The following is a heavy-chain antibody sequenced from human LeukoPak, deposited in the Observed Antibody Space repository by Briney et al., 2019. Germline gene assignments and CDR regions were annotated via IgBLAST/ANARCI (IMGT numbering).Heavy chain of an antibody. D-gene: IGHD3-22*01. J-gene: IGHJ4*02. CDR2: INHSGST. CDR3: ARGGPADNYYDSSGYYFDY. V-gene: IGHV4-34*01. Sequence: SETLSLTCAVYGGSFSGYYWSWIRQPPGKGLEWIGEINHSGSTNYNPSLKSRVTISVDTSKNQFSLKLSSVTAADTAVYYCARGGPADNYYDSSGYYFDYWGQGTLVTVSS. CDR1: GGSFSGYY.